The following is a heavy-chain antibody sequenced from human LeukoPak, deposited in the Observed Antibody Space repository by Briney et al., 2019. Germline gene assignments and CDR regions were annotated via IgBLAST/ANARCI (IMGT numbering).Heavy chain of an antibody. D-gene: IGHD2-21*02. V-gene: IGHV4-34*01. CDR1: GGSFSGYY. Sequence: SETLSLTCAVYGGSFSGYYWSWTRQSPGKGLEWIGEINHSGSTNYNSSLKSRVTISVDKSKNQFSLKLSSVTAADTAVYYCARGPDTTYCGGDCLPEPFDYWGQGTLVTVSS. J-gene: IGHJ4*02. CDR2: INHSGST. CDR3: ARGPDTTYCGGDCLPEPFDY.